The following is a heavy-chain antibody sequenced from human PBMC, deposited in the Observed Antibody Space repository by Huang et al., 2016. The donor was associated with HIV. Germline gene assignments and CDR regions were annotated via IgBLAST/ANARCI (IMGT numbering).Heavy chain of an antibody. D-gene: IGHD5-12*01. CDR1: RFTFGNYA. J-gene: IGHJ6*03. CDR3: ARDLWLRDLYYYYYMDV. V-gene: IGHV3-30-3*01. Sequence: QVQLVESGGGVVQPGRSLRLSCAASRFTFGNYAMHWVRQAPGKGLEGGSVMSYDGSNKYYADSVKSRFTISRDNAKNTLYLQMNSLRAEDTAVYYCARDLWLRDLYYYYYMDVWGKGTTVTVSS. CDR2: MSYDGSNK.